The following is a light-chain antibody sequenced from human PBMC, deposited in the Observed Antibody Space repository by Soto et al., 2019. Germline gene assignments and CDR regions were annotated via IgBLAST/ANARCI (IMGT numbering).Light chain of an antibody. J-gene: IGKJ5*01. Sequence: EIVLTQSPATLSLSPGERATLSCRASQSVSSYLAWYQQKPGQAPRLLMYEASTRATGIPARFSGSGSGTDFTLTVSRLEPEDFAVYYCQQYGTSPINFGQGTRLEIK. V-gene: IGKV3-20*01. CDR2: EAS. CDR1: QSVSSY. CDR3: QQYGTSPIN.